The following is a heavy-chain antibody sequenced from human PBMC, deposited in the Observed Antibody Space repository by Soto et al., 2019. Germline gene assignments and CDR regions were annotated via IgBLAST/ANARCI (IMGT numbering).Heavy chain of an antibody. Sequence: QITLKESGPTLVKPTQTLTLTCTFSGFSLSTSGVGVGWIRQPPEKALEWLALIYWDDDNRYSPSLKSRLTITKDTSKNQVVLTKTNMDPVDTATYYCAHARRRYDAFDIWGQGTMVTVSS. CDR3: AHARRRYDAFDI. CDR2: IYWDDDN. J-gene: IGHJ3*02. D-gene: IGHD1-1*01. V-gene: IGHV2-5*02. CDR1: GFSLSTSGVG.